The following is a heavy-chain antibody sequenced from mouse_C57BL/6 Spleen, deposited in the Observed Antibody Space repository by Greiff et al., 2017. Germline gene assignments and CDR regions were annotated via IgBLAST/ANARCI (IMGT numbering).Heavy chain of an antibody. CDR1: GFAFSSSW. D-gene: IGHD2-5*01. CDR2: ISPGDGAT. Sequence: QVQLQQSGPELVKPGASVKISCKASGFAFSSSWMNWVKQRPGTGLEWIGRISPGDGATNYNGKFKGQATLTADKSSSTAYMQLSSLTAEDSAVYVFAKDYSNPAWFAYWGQGTLVTVSA. J-gene: IGHJ3*01. V-gene: IGHV1-82*01. CDR3: AKDYSNPAWFAY.